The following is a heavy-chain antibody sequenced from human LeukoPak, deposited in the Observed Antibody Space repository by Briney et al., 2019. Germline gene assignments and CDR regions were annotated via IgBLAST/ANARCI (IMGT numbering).Heavy chain of an antibody. CDR2: ISAYNGNT. V-gene: IGHV1-18*01. CDR3: ARVGTPYRSGWTPSDFDY. J-gene: IGHJ4*02. D-gene: IGHD6-19*01. Sequence: ASVKVSCKSSGYTFTSYGISWVRQAPGQGLEWMGWISAYNGNTNYAQKLQGRVTMTTDTSTSTAYLELRSLRSDDTAVYYCARVGTPYRSGWTPSDFDYWGQGTVV. CDR1: GYTFTSYG.